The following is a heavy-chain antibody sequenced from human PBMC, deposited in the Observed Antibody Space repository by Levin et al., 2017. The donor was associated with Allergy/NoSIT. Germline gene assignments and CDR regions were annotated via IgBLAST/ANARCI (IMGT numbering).Heavy chain of an antibody. CDR2: IDSDGAS. CDR3: VTHSHSSFYYGMDI. CDR1: GFTVASKY. V-gene: IGHV3-53*01. J-gene: IGHJ6*02. Sequence: HPGGSLRLSCAASGFTVASKYMSWVRQPPGRGLDWISLIDSDGASDYADSVRGRFTISRDSSTNTLYLQMHSLRAEDTALYYCVTHSHSSFYYGMDIWGQGTTVTVSS. D-gene: IGHD2-21*01.